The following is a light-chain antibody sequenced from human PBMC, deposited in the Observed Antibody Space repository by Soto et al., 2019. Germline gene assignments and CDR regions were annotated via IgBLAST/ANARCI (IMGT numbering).Light chain of an antibody. CDR3: QKYNSAPHT. CDR2: AAS. J-gene: IGKJ4*01. Sequence: DIQMTQSPSSLSASVGDRVTITCRASQGISTYFAWYQQKPGKVPKLLIYAASTLQSGVPSRFSGSGSGTDFTITISSLQPEDGATYYCQKYNSAPHTFGGGTKVEIK. V-gene: IGKV1-27*01. CDR1: QGISTY.